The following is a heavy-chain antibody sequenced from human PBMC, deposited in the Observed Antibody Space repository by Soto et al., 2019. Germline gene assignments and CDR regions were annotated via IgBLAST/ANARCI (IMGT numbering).Heavy chain of an antibody. CDR1: GVTVSTYG. Sequence: QVQLVESGGGVVQPGRSLRVSCAVSGVTVSTYGMHWVRQAPGKGLEWVAVISRDGGTKYYVDSVKGRFTISRDNSRNTLFLEMNSLRSDDMAVYYCTGEVASGYWGQGTLVTVSS. CDR3: TGEVASGY. CDR2: ISRDGGTK. V-gene: IGHV3-30*03. D-gene: IGHD2-8*02. J-gene: IGHJ4*02.